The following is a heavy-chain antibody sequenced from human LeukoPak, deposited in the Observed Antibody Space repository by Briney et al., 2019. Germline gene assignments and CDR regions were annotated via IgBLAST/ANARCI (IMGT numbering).Heavy chain of an antibody. Sequence: GGSLKISCKGSGYSFTSYWIGWVRRMPGKGLEWMGIICPGDSDTRYSPSFQGQVTISADKSISTAYLQWSSLKASDTAMYYCARHRHCSSTSCYAFDYWGQGTLVTVSS. CDR3: ARHRHCSSTSCYAFDY. CDR2: ICPGDSDT. D-gene: IGHD2-2*01. J-gene: IGHJ4*02. CDR1: GYSFTSYW. V-gene: IGHV5-51*01.